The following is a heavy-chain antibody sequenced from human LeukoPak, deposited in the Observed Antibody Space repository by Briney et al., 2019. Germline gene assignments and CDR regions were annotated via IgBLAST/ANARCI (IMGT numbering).Heavy chain of an antibody. CDR1: GGSISSCY. CDR3: ARDNYYYDSSGSQPFDY. CDR2: IYTSGST. J-gene: IGHJ4*02. D-gene: IGHD3-22*01. Sequence: SETLSLTCTVSGGSISSCYWSWIRQPAGKGLEWIGRIYTSGSTNYNPSLKSRVTMSVDTSKNQFSLKLSSVTAADTAVYYCARDNYYYDSSGSQPFDYWGQGTLVTVSS. V-gene: IGHV4-4*07.